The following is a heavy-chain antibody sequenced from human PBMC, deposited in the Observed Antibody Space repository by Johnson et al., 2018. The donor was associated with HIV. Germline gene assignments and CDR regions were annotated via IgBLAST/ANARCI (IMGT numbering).Heavy chain of an antibody. V-gene: IGHV3-30*02. Sequence: QVQLVESGGGVVQPGGSLRLSCAASGFTFSSYGMHWVRQAPGKGLEWVAFIRYDGSYKYYADSVKGRFTISRDNSKNTLYLQMNSLRAEDTAVYYCANGRAWELRYELGREYTEFEGWGQGTMVSVSS. J-gene: IGHJ3*01. CDR3: ANGRAWELRYELGREYTEFEG. CDR2: IRYDGSYK. D-gene: IGHD1-7*01. CDR1: GFTFSSYG.